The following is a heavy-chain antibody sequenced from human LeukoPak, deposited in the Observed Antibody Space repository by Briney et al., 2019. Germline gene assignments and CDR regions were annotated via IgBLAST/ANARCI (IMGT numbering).Heavy chain of an antibody. CDR1: GYTFTDHH. D-gene: IGHD3-10*01. V-gene: IGHV1-2*06. CDR3: ASHYGPGPV. Sequence: ASVKVSCKASGYTFTDHHVHWVRQAPGQGLEWIGRIHPESGDTDYAQKFQGRATMTRDTSITTAYMALTSLISDDTAVYFCASHYGPGPVWGQGTLVTVS. J-gene: IGHJ4*02. CDR2: IHPESGDT.